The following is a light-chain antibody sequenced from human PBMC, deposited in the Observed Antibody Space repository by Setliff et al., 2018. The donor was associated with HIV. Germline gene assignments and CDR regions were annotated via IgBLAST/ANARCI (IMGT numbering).Light chain of an antibody. V-gene: IGKV1-5*03. J-gene: IGKJ2*01. CDR1: QSIGTW. CDR2: KAS. Sequence: DIHMTQSPSTLSASVGDRVTITCRASQSIGTWLAWCQKKPGRAPKLLVYKASSLEIGVPSRFSGSGSGTQFTLTISDLQPDDFAVYYCQQCHSYSFGQGTKVDIK. CDR3: QQCHSYS.